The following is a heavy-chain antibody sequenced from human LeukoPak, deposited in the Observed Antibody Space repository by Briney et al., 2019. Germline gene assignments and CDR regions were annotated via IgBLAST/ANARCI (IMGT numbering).Heavy chain of an antibody. V-gene: IGHV3-74*01. CDR3: TRDKSRTDYFDY. J-gene: IGHJ4*02. Sequence: PGGSLRLSCVASGFAFSSNWMHWVRQAPGKGLVWASRINGDGSIISYADSVKGRFTISRDNAKNTLYLQMNSLRAEDTAVYYCTRDKSRTDYFDYWGQGTLVTVSS. CDR2: INGDGSII. CDR1: GFAFSSNW.